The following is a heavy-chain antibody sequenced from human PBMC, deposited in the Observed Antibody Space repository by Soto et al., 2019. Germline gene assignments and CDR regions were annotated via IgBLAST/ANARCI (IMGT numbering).Heavy chain of an antibody. Sequence: EVQLVESGGGLVQPGGSLRVSCAASGFTFGSYWMNWVRQAPGKGLVWVSRIDSDGSSTTYADSVKGRFTTSRDNAKNTLYLQMSSLGVDDTAVYYCARGRPYGMDVWGQGTTVTVSS. J-gene: IGHJ6*02. CDR3: ARGRPYGMDV. CDR2: IDSDGSST. V-gene: IGHV3-74*01. CDR1: GFTFGSYW.